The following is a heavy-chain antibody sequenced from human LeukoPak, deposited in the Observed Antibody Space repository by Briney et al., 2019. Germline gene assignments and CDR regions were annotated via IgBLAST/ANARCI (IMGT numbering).Heavy chain of an antibody. CDR2: ISDSGGST. CDR3: AKYGSSKYYFDY. Sequence: GGSLRLSCAASGFTFSSSDMNRVRQAPGKGLEWVSSISDSGGSTYYADSVKGRFTISRDNSKNTVYLQMNSLRAGDTAVYYCAKYGSSKYYFDYWGQGTLVTVSS. CDR1: GFTFSSSD. V-gene: IGHV3-23*01. J-gene: IGHJ4*02. D-gene: IGHD3-10*01.